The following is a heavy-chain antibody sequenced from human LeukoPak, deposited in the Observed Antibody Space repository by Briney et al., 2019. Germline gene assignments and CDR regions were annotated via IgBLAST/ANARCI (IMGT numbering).Heavy chain of an antibody. Sequence: PGGSLRLSCAASGFTFDDYVLHWVRQAPGKGLEWVSLISGDGVFAYYADSVKGRFTVSRDNSRNSLYLHMNSMRTEDTALYYCAKAYSSSSSGYSDYWGQGTLVTVSS. CDR1: GFTFDDYV. J-gene: IGHJ4*02. CDR2: ISGDGVFA. CDR3: AKAYSSSSSGYSDY. D-gene: IGHD6-6*01. V-gene: IGHV3-43*02.